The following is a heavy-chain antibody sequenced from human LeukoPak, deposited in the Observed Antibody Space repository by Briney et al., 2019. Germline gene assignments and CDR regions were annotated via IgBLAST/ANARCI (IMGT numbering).Heavy chain of an antibody. D-gene: IGHD3-22*01. J-gene: IGHJ3*02. CDR1: GYSFTSYW. CDR3: ARSGESRDYYDSSGYRAGAFDI. V-gene: IGHV5-51*01. CDR2: IYPGDSDT. Sequence: GESLKISCKGSGYSFTSYWIGWVRQMPGKGLEWMGIIYPGDSDTRYSPSFQGQVTISADKSISTAYLQWSSLKASDTAMYYCARSGESRDYYDSSGYRAGAFDIWGQGTMVTVSS.